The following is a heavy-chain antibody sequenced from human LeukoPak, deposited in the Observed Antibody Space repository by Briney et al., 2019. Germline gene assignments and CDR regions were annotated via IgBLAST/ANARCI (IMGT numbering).Heavy chain of an antibody. CDR1: GGSISSGGYS. Sequence: PSETLSLTCAVSGGSISSGGYSWSWIRQPPGKGLEWIGYIYHSGSTYYNPSLKSRVTISIDTSKNQFSLKLTSVTAADTAFYYCARGGGYCSSNTCSPFDYWGQGTLVTVTS. V-gene: IGHV4-30-2*01. CDR2: IYHSGST. D-gene: IGHD2-2*01. CDR3: ARGGGYCSSNTCSPFDY. J-gene: IGHJ4*02.